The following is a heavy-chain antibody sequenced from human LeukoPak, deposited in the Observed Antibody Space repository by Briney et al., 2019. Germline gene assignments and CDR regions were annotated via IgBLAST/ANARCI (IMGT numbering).Heavy chain of an antibody. CDR1: GYTFTNYW. Sequence: GESLRISCTATGYTFTNYWIAWVRQMPGRGLEWLGMMYPGDSDVRYSSSFAGQITISVDRATNTTYLQWSSLKASDTGIYFCARRRYSSGPADYWGQGTQVIASS. CDR3: ARRRYSSGPADY. CDR2: MYPGDSDV. V-gene: IGHV5-51*01. J-gene: IGHJ4*02. D-gene: IGHD6-19*01.